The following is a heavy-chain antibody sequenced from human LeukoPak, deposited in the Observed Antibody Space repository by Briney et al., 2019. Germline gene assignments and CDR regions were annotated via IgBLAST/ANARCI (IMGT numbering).Heavy chain of an antibody. CDR3: ARDFDQGGADYYFAY. D-gene: IGHD3-9*01. V-gene: IGHV3-30-3*01. J-gene: IGHJ4*02. CDR2: IASDGNDQ. Sequence: GGSLRLSCAASGFTFNRYAIHWVRQAPGKGLEWVTVIASDGNDQHYADSVKGRFTISRDNSKNTVFLQMNSLRIEDTAVYYSARDFDQGGADYYFAYWGQGTLVTVSS. CDR1: GFTFNRYA.